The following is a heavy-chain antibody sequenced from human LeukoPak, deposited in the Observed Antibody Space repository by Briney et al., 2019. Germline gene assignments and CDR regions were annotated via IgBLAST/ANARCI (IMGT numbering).Heavy chain of an antibody. J-gene: IGHJ6*02. CDR2: INPNSGGT. D-gene: IGHD3-10*01. V-gene: IGHV1-2*02. CDR1: GYTFTGYY. Sequence: GASVKVSCKDSGYTFTGYYMHWVRQAPGQGLEWMGWINPNSGGTNYAQKFQGRVTMTRDTSISTAYMELSRLRSDDTAVYYCARDPTLLWFGELLSYYYYYGMDVWGQGTTVTVSS. CDR3: ARDPTLLWFGELLSYYYYYGMDV.